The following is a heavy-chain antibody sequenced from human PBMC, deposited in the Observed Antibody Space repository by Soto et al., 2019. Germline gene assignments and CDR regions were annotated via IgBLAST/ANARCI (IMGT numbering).Heavy chain of an antibody. CDR3: ARALYYDILTGYYPYYYYMDV. D-gene: IGHD3-9*01. J-gene: IGHJ6*03. Sequence: QVQLVESGGGLVKPGGSLRLSCAASGFTFSDYYMSWIRQAPGKGLEWVSYISSSGSTTYYADSVKGRFTISRDNAKNTLYLQMNSLRAEDTAVYYCARALYYDILTGYYPYYYYMDVWGKGTTVTVSS. V-gene: IGHV3-11*01. CDR2: ISSSGSTT. CDR1: GFTFSDYY.